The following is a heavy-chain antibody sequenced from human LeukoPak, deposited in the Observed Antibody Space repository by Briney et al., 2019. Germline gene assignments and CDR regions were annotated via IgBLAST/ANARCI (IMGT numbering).Heavy chain of an antibody. CDR3: ARPCSSSWKSGKYFQH. CDR2: INHSGST. J-gene: IGHJ1*01. V-gene: IGHV4-34*01. CDR1: GGSFSGYY. Sequence: SETLSLTCAVYGGSFSGYYWSWIRQPPGKGLEWIGEINHSGSTNYNPSLKSRVTISVDTSKNQFSLKLSSVTAADTAVYYCARPCSSSWKSGKYFQHWGQGTLVTVSS. D-gene: IGHD6-13*01.